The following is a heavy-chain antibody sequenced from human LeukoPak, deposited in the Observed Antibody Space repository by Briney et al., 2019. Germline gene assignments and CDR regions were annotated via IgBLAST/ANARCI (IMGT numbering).Heavy chain of an antibody. D-gene: IGHD3-10*01. CDR1: GGSISSYY. V-gene: IGHV4-59*01. Sequence: SETLSLTCTVSGGSISSYYWSWIRQPPGKGLEWIGYIYYSGSTNYNPSPKSRVTISVDTSKSQFSLKLSSVTAADTAVYYCARVSDYYGSGSYLYYYYGMDVWGQGTTVTVSS. J-gene: IGHJ6*02. CDR2: IYYSGST. CDR3: ARVSDYYGSGSYLYYYYGMDV.